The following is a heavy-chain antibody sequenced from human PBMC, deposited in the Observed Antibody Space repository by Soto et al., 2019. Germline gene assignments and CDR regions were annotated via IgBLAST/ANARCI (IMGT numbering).Heavy chain of an antibody. J-gene: IGHJ4*02. Sequence: EVQLLESGGGLVQPGGSLRLSCTASGFTFSDHAMTWVRQAPGKGLEWLSGISGGGSGAYYADSVKGRFTVSRANSNNTLFLQMDSLRGEDTAVYYCAIDLWWYTHWGQGTRVTVSS. CDR2: ISGGGSGA. CDR3: AIDLWWYTH. CDR1: GFTFSDHA. D-gene: IGHD2-15*01. V-gene: IGHV3-23*01.